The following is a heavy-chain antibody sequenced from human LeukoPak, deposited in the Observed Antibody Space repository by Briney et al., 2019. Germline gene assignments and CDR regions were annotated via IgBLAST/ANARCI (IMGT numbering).Heavy chain of an antibody. V-gene: IGHV3-74*01. CDR2: IKSDGITI. Sequence: GGSLRLSCAASGFTFSNYMMHWVRRAPGKGLVWVSRIKSDGITITYADSVKGRFTISRDNAKNSLYLQMNSLRAEDTAVYYCARGTDERYWGQGTLVTVSS. J-gene: IGHJ4*02. CDR3: ARGTDERY. CDR1: GFTFSNYM. D-gene: IGHD1-1*01.